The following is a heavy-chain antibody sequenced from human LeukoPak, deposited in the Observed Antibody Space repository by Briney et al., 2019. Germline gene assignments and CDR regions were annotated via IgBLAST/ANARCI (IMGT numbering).Heavy chain of an antibody. CDR2: IYPGDSDT. J-gene: IGHJ3*02. CDR3: ARRLGDYSNYGDAFDI. CDR1: GYSFSGNW. Sequence: GESLKISCKGSGYSFSGNWIGWVRQMPGKGLEWMGIIYPGDSDTRYSPSFQGQVTISVDKSSATAYLQWSSLKASDTAMYYCARRLGDYSNYGDAFDIWGQGTMVTVSS. V-gene: IGHV5-51*01. D-gene: IGHD4-11*01.